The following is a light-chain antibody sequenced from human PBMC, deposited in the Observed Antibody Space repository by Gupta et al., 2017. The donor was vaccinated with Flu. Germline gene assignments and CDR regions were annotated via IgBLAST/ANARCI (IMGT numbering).Light chain of an antibody. Sequence: EMVLTQSPATLSLSPGERATLSCRASQSVSSYLAWYQQKPGQAPRLLIYDTSNRATGTPARFSGSGSGTDFTLTISSLEPEDFAIYYCQQGSNWPSSFGQGTKLEIK. CDR2: DTS. V-gene: IGKV3-11*01. CDR3: QQGSNWPSS. CDR1: QSVSSY. J-gene: IGKJ2*03.